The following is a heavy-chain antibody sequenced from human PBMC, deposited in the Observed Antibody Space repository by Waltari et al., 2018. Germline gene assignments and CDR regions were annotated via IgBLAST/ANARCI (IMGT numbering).Heavy chain of an antibody. V-gene: IGHV4-38-2*02. CDR3: ARDKMATIRTMDY. CDR1: GYSISSGYY. CDR2: IYHSGST. Sequence: QVQLQESGPGLVKPSETLSLTCAVSGYSISSGYYWGWIRQPPGKGLEWIGSIYHSGSTYYNPSLKSRVTISVDTSKNQFSLKLSSVTAADTAVYYCARDKMATIRTMDYWGQGTLVTVSS. J-gene: IGHJ4*02. D-gene: IGHD5-12*01.